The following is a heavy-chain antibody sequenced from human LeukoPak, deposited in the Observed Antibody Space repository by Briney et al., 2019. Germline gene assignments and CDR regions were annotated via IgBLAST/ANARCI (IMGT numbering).Heavy chain of an antibody. J-gene: IGHJ4*02. CDR1: GYTFTGYG. Sequence: GAAVRVSCVASGYTFTGYGISWVRQAPGQGVEWMGWISADKGKKNYAKTLKGRVTMTTDTSTSTAYIELRSLRSDDTAVYYCARDYAGDYGDDYWGQGTLVTVSS. V-gene: IGHV1-18*04. D-gene: IGHD4-17*01. CDR3: ARDYAGDYGDDY. CDR2: ISADKGKK.